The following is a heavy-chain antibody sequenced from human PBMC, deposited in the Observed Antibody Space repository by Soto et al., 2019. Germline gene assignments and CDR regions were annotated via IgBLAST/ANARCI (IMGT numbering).Heavy chain of an antibody. CDR2: ISKSGYT. CDR3: TTQGFGILHGLVDV. V-gene: IGHV4-61*08. CDR1: GGSISSGGYY. J-gene: IGHJ6*02. D-gene: IGHD3-10*01. Sequence: SETLSLTCTVSGGSISSGGYYWSWIRQHPGKGLEWIGYISKSGYTSYNPSLRSRVFISVDTSNNQVSLNLASVTAADTAIYYCTTQGFGILHGLVDVWGQGTTVTVAS.